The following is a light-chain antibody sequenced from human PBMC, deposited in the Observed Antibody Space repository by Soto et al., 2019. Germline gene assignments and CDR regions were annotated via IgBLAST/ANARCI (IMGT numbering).Light chain of an antibody. CDR3: SSYTSSSTPVV. CDR2: DVS. J-gene: IGLJ2*01. Sequence: QSVLTQPASVSGSPGQAITISGTGTSSDVGGYNSVSWYQQHPGKAPKLMIYDVSNRPSGVSNRFSGSKSGNTASLTISGLQAEDEADYYCSSYTSSSTPVVFGGGTKLTV. V-gene: IGLV2-14*01. CDR1: SSDVGGYNS.